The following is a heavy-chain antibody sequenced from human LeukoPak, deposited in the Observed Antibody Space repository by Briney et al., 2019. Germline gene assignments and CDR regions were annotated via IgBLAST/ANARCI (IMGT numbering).Heavy chain of an antibody. Sequence: SETLSLTCTVSGGSISSSSYYWGWIRQPPGKGLEWIGSIYYSGSTYYNPSLKSRVTISVDTSKNQFSLKLSSVTAADTAVYYCARSLAAGTSWFDPWGQGTLVTVSS. CDR1: GGSISSSSYY. V-gene: IGHV4-39*01. CDR3: ARSLAAGTSWFDP. J-gene: IGHJ5*02. CDR2: IYYSGST. D-gene: IGHD6-13*01.